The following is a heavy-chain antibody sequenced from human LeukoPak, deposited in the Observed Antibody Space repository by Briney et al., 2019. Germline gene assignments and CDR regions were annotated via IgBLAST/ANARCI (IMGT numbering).Heavy chain of an antibody. CDR3: AKDLIVGATADAFDI. V-gene: IGHV3-30-3*01. CDR1: GFTFSSYA. CDR2: ISYDGSNK. D-gene: IGHD1-26*01. J-gene: IGHJ3*02. Sequence: GGSLRLSCAASGFTFSSYAMHWVRQAPGKGLEWVAVISYDGSNKYYADSVKGRFTISRDNSKNTLYLQMNSLRAEDTAIYYCAKDLIVGATADAFDIWGQGTMVTVTS.